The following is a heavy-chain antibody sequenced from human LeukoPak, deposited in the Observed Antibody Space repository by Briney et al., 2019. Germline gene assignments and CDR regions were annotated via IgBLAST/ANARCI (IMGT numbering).Heavy chain of an antibody. CDR2: IYYSGST. D-gene: IGHD6-13*01. CDR3: ARRQLVQSAYFDY. J-gene: IGHJ4*02. Sequence: SETLSLTCTVSGGSISSSSYYWGWIRQPPGKGLEWIGSIYYSGSTYYNPSLKSRVTISVDTSKNQFSLKLSSVTAADTAVYYCARRQLVQSAYFDYWGQGTLVTVSS. CDR1: GGSISSSSYY. V-gene: IGHV4-39*01.